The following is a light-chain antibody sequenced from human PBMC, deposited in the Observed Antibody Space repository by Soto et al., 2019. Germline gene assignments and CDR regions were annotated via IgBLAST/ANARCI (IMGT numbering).Light chain of an antibody. Sequence: QSALTQPASVSGSPGQSITICCTGTSSDVGGYNYVSWYQQHPDKAPKLMIFDVSNRPSGVSNRFSGSKSGNTASLTISGLQAEDEADYYCSSYTSSSTLVFGGGTKLTVL. J-gene: IGLJ2*01. CDR3: SSYTSSSTLV. V-gene: IGLV2-14*01. CDR1: SSDVGGYNY. CDR2: DVS.